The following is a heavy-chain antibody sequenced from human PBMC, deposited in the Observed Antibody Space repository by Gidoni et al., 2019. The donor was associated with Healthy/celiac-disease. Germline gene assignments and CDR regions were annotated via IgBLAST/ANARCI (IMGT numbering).Heavy chain of an antibody. D-gene: IGHD3-10*01. CDR3: ARGVRGVISGRWGRWFDP. V-gene: IGHV4-34*01. J-gene: IGHJ5*02. CDR2: INPSGST. CDR1: GGSFSGYY. Sequence: QVQLQQWGGGLLKPSETLSLTCAVYGGSFSGYYWSWIRQPPGKGLEWIGEINPSGSTNYNPSLKSRVTISVDTSKNQFSLKLSSVTAADTAVYYCARGVRGVISGRWGRWFDPWGQGTLVTVSS.